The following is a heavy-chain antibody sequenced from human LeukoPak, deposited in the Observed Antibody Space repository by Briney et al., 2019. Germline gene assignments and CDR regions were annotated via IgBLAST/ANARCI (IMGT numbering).Heavy chain of an antibody. D-gene: IGHD2-2*02. V-gene: IGHV4-34*01. J-gene: IGHJ5*02. CDR2: INHSGST. CDR3: ARVSRGVPAAIHSAWFDP. Sequence: SETLSLTCAVYGGSFSGYYWSWIRQPPGKGLEWIGEINHSGSTNYNPSLKSRVTISVDTSKNQFSLKLSSVTAADTAVYYCARVSRGVPAAIHSAWFDPWGQGTLVTVSS. CDR1: GGSFSGYY.